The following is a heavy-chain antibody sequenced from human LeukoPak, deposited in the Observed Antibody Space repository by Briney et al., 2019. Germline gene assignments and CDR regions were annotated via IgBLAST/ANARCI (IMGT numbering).Heavy chain of an antibody. CDR3: ARGISGSYYYYYYYMDV. CDR1: GYTFTSYD. V-gene: IGHV1-69*06. J-gene: IGHJ6*03. D-gene: IGHD1-26*01. Sequence: ASVKVSCKASGYTFTSYDINWVRQATGQGLEWMGGIIPIFGTANYAQKFQGRVTITADKSTSTAYMELSSLRSEDTAVYYCARGISGSYYYYYYYMDVWGKGTTVTVSS. CDR2: IIPIFGTA.